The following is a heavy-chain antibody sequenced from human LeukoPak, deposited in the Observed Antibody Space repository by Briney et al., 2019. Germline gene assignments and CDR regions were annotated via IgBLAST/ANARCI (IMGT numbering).Heavy chain of an antibody. Sequence: GGSLRLSCAASGFTFSDYYMSWIRQAPGKGLEWVSYISSSGSTIYYADSVKGRFTISRDNSKNTLYLQMNSLRGEDTALYYCAKDLLQWEQLVGNWGQGTLVTVSS. V-gene: IGHV3-11*04. CDR1: GFTFSDYY. J-gene: IGHJ4*02. CDR2: ISSSGSTI. D-gene: IGHD6-6*01. CDR3: AKDLLQWEQLVGN.